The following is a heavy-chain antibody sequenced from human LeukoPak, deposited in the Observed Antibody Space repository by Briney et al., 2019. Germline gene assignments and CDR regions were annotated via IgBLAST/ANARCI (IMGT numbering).Heavy chain of an antibody. J-gene: IGHJ4*02. V-gene: IGHV3-74*01. CDR1: GFTFSTYW. CDR3: ARVETTSDY. CDR2: INTDGRSA. D-gene: IGHD4-17*01. Sequence: GRTLRLSCAPSGFTFSTYWMHWRRQAPGKAPVWVSRINTDGRSAVYADSVKGRFTISRDNAKNTLYLQMNSLRVEDTAVYYCARVETTSDYWGQGTLVTVSS.